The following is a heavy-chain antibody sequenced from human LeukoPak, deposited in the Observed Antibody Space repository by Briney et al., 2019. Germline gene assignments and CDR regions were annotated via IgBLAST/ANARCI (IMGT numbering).Heavy chain of an antibody. Sequence: GGSLRLSCAASGFTFSSYAMSWVRQAPGKGLEWVSAISGSGGSTYYADSVKGRFTISRDNSKNTLYLQMNSLRAEDTAVYYCARACEECWSRYYYYYYMDVWGKGTTVTVSS. J-gene: IGHJ6*03. CDR1: GFTFSSYA. CDR2: ISGSGGST. D-gene: IGHD1-1*01. CDR3: ARACEECWSRYYYYYYMDV. V-gene: IGHV3-23*01.